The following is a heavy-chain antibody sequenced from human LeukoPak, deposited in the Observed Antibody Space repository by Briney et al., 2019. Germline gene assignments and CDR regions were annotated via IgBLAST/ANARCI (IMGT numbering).Heavy chain of an antibody. Sequence: PSETLFLTCTVSGGSISSSSYYWGWIRQPPGKGLEWIGSIYYSGSTYYNPSLKSRVTISVDTSKNQFSLKLSSVTAADTAVYYCARELGYDILTSYYRFIDYWGQGTLVTVSS. CDR2: IYYSGST. CDR3: ARELGYDILTSYYRFIDY. CDR1: GGSISSSSYY. V-gene: IGHV4-39*07. J-gene: IGHJ4*02. D-gene: IGHD3-9*01.